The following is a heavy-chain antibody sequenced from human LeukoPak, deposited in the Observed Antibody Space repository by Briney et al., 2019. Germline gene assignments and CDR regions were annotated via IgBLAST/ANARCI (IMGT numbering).Heavy chain of an antibody. CDR3: AKALPLRYFDWLSDNDAFDI. D-gene: IGHD3-9*01. Sequence: GGSLRLSCAASGFTFSSYAMSWVRQAPGKGLEWVSDISGSGGSTYYADSVKGRFTISRDNSKNTLYLQMNSLRAEDTAVYYCAKALPLRYFDWLSDNDAFDIWGQGTMVTVSS. CDR2: ISGSGGST. V-gene: IGHV3-23*01. J-gene: IGHJ3*02. CDR1: GFTFSSYA.